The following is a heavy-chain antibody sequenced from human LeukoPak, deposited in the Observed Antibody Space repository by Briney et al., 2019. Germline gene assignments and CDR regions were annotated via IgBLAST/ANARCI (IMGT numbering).Heavy chain of an antibody. CDR2: ISWNGGST. CDR1: GFTFDDYG. V-gene: IGHV3-20*04. D-gene: IGHD4-23*01. Sequence: GGSLRLSCAASGFTFDDYGMSWVRQAPGKGLEWVSFISWNGGSTGYADSVKGRFTISRDNAKNSLYLQMNSLRAEDTAVYYCARRAGGYSHPYDYWGQGTLVTVSS. J-gene: IGHJ4*02. CDR3: ARRAGGYSHPYDY.